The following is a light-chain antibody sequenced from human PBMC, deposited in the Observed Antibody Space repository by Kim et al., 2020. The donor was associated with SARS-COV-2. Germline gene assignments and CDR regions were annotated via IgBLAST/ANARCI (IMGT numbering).Light chain of an antibody. V-gene: IGKV1-5*01. J-gene: IGKJ2*01. CDR1: QNINSW. Sequence: QLTQSPSTLSASVGDTVTITCRASQNINSWLAWYQQKPGKAPKFLIYDASDLRTGVPSRFRGRGSVTQFTLTISDLQPDDFATYYCQQYSTYSYSFGQGTKLEI. CDR3: QQYSTYSYS. CDR2: DAS.